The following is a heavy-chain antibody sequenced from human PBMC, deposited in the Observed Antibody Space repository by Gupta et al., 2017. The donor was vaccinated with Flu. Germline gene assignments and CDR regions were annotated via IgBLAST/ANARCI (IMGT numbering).Heavy chain of an antibody. CDR1: GFPFHSFL. J-gene: IGHJ4*02. V-gene: IGHV3-74*01. D-gene: IGHD3-10*01. Sequence: EVQVVGSGGNLVHPGGSLRLSCDAFGFPFHSFLIPWVRQTPGKGLVWVSRINMDGSSTNYADSVKGRFTSSRDNAKNTGYLQMNSLRAEDTAVYYCVRGVRGGWYVDYWGQGTLVTVSA. CDR2: INMDGSST. CDR3: VRGVRGGWYVDY.